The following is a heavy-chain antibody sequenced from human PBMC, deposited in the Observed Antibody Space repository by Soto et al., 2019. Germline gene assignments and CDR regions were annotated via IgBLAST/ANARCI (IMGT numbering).Heavy chain of an antibody. J-gene: IGHJ6*02. CDR1: GFTFSSYW. CDR3: ARLDTYYDFWSGYVYYGMDV. Sequence: GGSLRLSCAASGFTFSSYWMSWVRQAPGKGLEWVANIKQDGSEKYYVDSEKGRFTISRDNAKNSLYLQMNSLRAEDTAVYYCARLDTYYDFWSGYVYYGMDVWGQGTTVTVSS. D-gene: IGHD3-3*01. V-gene: IGHV3-7*01. CDR2: IKQDGSEK.